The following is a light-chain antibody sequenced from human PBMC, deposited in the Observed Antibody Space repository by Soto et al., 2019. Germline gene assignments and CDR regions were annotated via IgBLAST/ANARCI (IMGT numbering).Light chain of an antibody. Sequence: EIVITQSPVTLSVSPGERVTLCCRASQSVSGNLAWYQQKPGRAPRLLIYAAAARATGIPARFSGSGSGTEFTLTITSLQSEDFGFYYCQHYNKWPYTFGQGTKVDIK. CDR1: QSVSGN. CDR2: AAA. J-gene: IGKJ2*01. V-gene: IGKV3-15*01. CDR3: QHYNKWPYT.